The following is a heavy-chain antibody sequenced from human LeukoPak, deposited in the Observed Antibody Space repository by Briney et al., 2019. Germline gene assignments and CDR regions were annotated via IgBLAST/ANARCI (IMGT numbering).Heavy chain of an antibody. V-gene: IGHV4-39*07. CDR3: ARELSGSLGWFDP. Sequence: SETLSLTCTVSGGSISSSSYYWGWIRQPPGKGLEWIGNIYYSGSTYYNPSLKSRVTISVDTSKNQFSLKLSSVTAADTAVYYCARELSGSLGWFDPWGQGTLVTVSS. CDR2: IYYSGST. CDR1: GGSISSSSYY. J-gene: IGHJ5*02. D-gene: IGHD1-26*01.